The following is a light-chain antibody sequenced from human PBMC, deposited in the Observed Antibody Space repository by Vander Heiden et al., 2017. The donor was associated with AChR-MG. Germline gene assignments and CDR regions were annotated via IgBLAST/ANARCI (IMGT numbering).Light chain of an antibody. CDR3: QTWDSSAFVV. V-gene: IGLV3-1*01. J-gene: IGLJ2*01. CDR1: ELGDKY. Sequence: SYDLAPAPSVSVSPGQTASVTCSGDELGDKYVCWYQQKPGQSPVLIIYHGTKRPSGIPERFSGSNSGNTATLTISGAQAMDEADYYCQTWDSSAFVVFGGGTKLTVL. CDR2: HGT.